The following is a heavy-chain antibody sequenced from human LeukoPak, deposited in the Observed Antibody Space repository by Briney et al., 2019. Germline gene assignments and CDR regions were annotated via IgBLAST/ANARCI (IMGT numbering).Heavy chain of an antibody. CDR1: GFTFDDYA. D-gene: IGHD2-2*01. V-gene: IGHV3-74*01. Sequence: GGSLRLSRAASGFTFDDYAMHWVRQAPGKGLVWVSSINSDGSRTSCADSVKGRFTISRDNAKNTLYLQMSSLRAEDTAVYYCARDPYCSSTGCYSGSWFDPWGQGTLVTVSS. J-gene: IGHJ5*02. CDR3: ARDPYCSSTGCYSGSWFDP. CDR2: INSDGSRT.